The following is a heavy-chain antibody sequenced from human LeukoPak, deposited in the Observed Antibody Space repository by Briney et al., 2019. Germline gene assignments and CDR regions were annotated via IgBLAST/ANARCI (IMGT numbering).Heavy chain of an antibody. CDR3: ARDYYGLGSAFDY. Sequence: ASVKVSCKASGGTFSSYAISWVRQAPGQGLEWMGGIVPIFGTANYAQKFQGRVTITADKSTSTAYMELSSLRSEDTAVYYCARDYYGLGSAFDYWGQGTLVTVSS. CDR2: IVPIFGTA. D-gene: IGHD3-10*01. V-gene: IGHV1-69*06. J-gene: IGHJ4*02. CDR1: GGTFSSYA.